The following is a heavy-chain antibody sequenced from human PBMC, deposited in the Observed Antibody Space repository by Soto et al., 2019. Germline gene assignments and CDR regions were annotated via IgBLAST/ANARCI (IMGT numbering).Heavy chain of an antibody. CDR2: ISGGGTYR. CDR1: GLTFSHYS. V-gene: IGHV3-21*02. Sequence: EVQLVESGGGLVKPGGSLRLSCAASGLTFSHYSMKWVRQAPGKGLEWVSSISGGGTYRYYAESVKGRFTISRDNAKNALDLQMNSLRAEDTAVYYCERVTSSIEYSNGMDVWGQGTTVTVSS. J-gene: IGHJ6*02. CDR3: ERVTSSIEYSNGMDV. D-gene: IGHD6-13*01.